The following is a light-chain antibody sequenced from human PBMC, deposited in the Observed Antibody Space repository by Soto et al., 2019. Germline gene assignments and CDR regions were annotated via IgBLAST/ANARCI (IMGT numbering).Light chain of an antibody. Sequence: EVVMTQSPATLSVSPGERATLSCRASQSVSSNLAWYQQKPGQAPRLLIYRESTRATGILARFSGSGSGTEVTLTISSLQSEDFAGYYCQQYNNWPRTFGQGTKVEIK. V-gene: IGKV3-15*01. J-gene: IGKJ1*01. CDR3: QQYNNWPRT. CDR1: QSVSSN. CDR2: RES.